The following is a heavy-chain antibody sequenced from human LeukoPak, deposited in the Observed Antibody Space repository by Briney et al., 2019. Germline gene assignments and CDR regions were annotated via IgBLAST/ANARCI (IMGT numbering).Heavy chain of an antibody. Sequence: SETLSLTCTVSGVSISSYYWSWIRQPAGKGLEWIGRIYTSGSTNYNPSLKSRVTMSVDTSKNQFSLKLSSVTAADTAVYYCARDLEYSYGQVRFDPWGQGTLVTVSS. CDR1: GVSISSYY. V-gene: IGHV4-4*07. D-gene: IGHD5-18*01. J-gene: IGHJ5*02. CDR3: ARDLEYSYGQVRFDP. CDR2: IYTSGST.